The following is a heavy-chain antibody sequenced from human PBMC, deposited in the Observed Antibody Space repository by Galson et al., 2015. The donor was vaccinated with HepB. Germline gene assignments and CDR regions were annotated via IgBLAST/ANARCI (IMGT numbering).Heavy chain of an antibody. Sequence: SLRLSCAASGFTFSSYGMHWVRQAPGKGLEWVAVIWYDGSNKYYADSVKGRFTISRDNSKNTLYLQMNSLRAEDTAVYYCARGTYQLLIQDAFDIWGQGTMVTVSS. CDR1: GFTFSSYG. V-gene: IGHV3-33*01. J-gene: IGHJ3*02. D-gene: IGHD2-2*01. CDR2: IWYDGSNK. CDR3: ARGTYQLLIQDAFDI.